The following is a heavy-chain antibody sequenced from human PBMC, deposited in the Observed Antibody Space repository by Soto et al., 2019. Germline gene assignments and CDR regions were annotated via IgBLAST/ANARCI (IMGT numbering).Heavy chain of an antibody. D-gene: IGHD3-10*01. CDR1: GGTFSSYA. CDR3: ARGYYYGSGSYTPRWFDP. CDR2: IIPIFGTA. J-gene: IGHJ5*02. Sequence: QVQLVQSGAEVKKPGSSVKVSCKASGGTFSSYAISWVRQAPGQGLEWMGGIIPIFGTANYAQKFQGRVTITADESTSTAYMELSSLRSEDTAVYYCARGYYYGSGSYTPRWFDPWGQGTLVTVSS. V-gene: IGHV1-69*01.